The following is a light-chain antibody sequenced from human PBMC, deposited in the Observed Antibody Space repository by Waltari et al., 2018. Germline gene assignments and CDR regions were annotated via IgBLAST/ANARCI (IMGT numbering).Light chain of an antibody. V-gene: IGKV4-1*01. CDR1: QSVLYSSNNKNY. CDR3: QQYYRTPQT. Sequence: DIVMTQSPDSLAVSLGERATINCKSSQSVLYSSNNKNYLAWYQQKPGQPPTLLIYWASTRESGVPHRFSGSGSGTDFTLTISSLQAEDVAVYYCQQYYRTPQTFGQGTKVEIK. CDR2: WAS. J-gene: IGKJ1*01.